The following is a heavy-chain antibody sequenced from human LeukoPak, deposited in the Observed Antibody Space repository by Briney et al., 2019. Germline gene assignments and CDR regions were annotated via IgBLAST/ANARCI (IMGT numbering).Heavy chain of an antibody. CDR1: GFTFSSYE. CDR2: ISSSGSTI. D-gene: IGHD5-18*01. CDR3: TTEGYSYGYHSFAY. Sequence: GGSLRLSCAASGFTFSSYEMNWVRQAPGKGLEWVSYISSSGSTIYYADSVKGRFTISRDNAKNSLYLQMNSLRAEDTAMYYCTTEGYSYGYHSFAYWNQGTLVTVSS. V-gene: IGHV3-48*03. J-gene: IGHJ4*02.